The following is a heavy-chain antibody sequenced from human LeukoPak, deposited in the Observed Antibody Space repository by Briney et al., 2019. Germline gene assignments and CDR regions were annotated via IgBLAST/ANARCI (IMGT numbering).Heavy chain of an antibody. CDR1: GGSFSGYY. CDR3: AARHGDY. Sequence: PSETLSLTCAVYGGSFSGYYWSWIRQPPGKGLEWIGEINHSGSTNYNPSLKSRVIISVDTSKNQFSLKLRSATAADTAVYYCAARHGDYWGQGTLVTVSS. CDR2: INHSGST. J-gene: IGHJ4*02. V-gene: IGHV4-34*01.